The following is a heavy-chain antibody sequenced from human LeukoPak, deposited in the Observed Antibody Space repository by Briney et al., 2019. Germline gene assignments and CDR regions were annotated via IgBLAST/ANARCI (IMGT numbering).Heavy chain of an antibody. J-gene: IGHJ3*02. CDR2: INHSGST. V-gene: IGHV4-34*01. CDR1: GGSFSGYY. CDR3: AKSNGYGLIDI. D-gene: IGHD3-22*01. Sequence: PSETLSLTCAVYGGSFSGYYWSWIRQPPGKGLGWIGEINHSGSTNYNPSLKSRVTISVDTSKNQFSLKLSSVTAADTAVYYCAKSNGYGLIDIWGQGTMVTVSS.